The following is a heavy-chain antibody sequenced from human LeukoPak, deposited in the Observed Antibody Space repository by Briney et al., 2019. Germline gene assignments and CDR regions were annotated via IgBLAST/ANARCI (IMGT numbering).Heavy chain of an antibody. CDR1: GGSFSGYY. V-gene: IGHV4-34*01. CDR2: INHSGST. Sequence: PSETLSLTCAVYGGSFSGYYWSWIRQPPGKGLEWIGEINHSGSTNYNPSLKSRVTISVDTSKNQFSLKLSSVTAADTAVYYRARDSYYYYGMDVWGKGTTVTVSS. CDR3: ARDSYYYYGMDV. J-gene: IGHJ6*04.